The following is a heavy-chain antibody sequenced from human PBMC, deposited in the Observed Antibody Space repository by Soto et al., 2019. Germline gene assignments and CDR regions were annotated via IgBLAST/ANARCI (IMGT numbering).Heavy chain of an antibody. CDR1: GFTFNDYA. J-gene: IGHJ4*02. CDR3: AKAFCDAATCFPCES. CDR2: ISNRGSSA. D-gene: IGHD2-21*01. V-gene: IGHV3-23*04. Sequence: EVHLVPSGGGLVQPGESLSLSCVASGFTFNDYAMHWVRQTPGKGLEWVAAISNRGSSAYYADSVKGRFTISRDKSTKTLALHMHTLRVEDTAVYFCAKAFCDAATCFPCESWGQGTPVAVSP.